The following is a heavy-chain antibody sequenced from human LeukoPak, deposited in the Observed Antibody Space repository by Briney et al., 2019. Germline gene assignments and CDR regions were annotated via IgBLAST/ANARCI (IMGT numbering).Heavy chain of an antibody. CDR2: ITSSSNYI. J-gene: IGHJ4*02. Sequence: PGGSPRLSCVASGFTVSSNYMSWVRQAPGKGLEWLSSITSSSNYIYYADSVKGRFTISRDNVQNSLYLQMNSLRAEDTAMYYCARDRGYFDNWGQGTLVTVSS. CDR3: ARDRGYFDN. CDR1: GFTVSSNY. V-gene: IGHV3-21*01.